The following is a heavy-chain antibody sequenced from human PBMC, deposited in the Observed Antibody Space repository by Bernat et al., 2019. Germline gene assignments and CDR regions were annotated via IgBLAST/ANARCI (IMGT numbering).Heavy chain of an antibody. V-gene: IGHV3-30-3*01. J-gene: IGHJ6*02. CDR3: ARDPGYDFWSGYLYYYYGMDV. CDR1: GFTFSSYA. Sequence: QVQLVESGGGVVQPGRSLRLSCAASGFTFSSYAMHWVRQAPGKGLEGVAVISYDGSNKYDATSVKGRFTISRDNSKNTLYLQMNSLRAEDTAVYYCARDPGYDFWSGYLYYYYGMDVWGQGTTVTVSS. D-gene: IGHD3-3*01. CDR2: ISYDGSNK.